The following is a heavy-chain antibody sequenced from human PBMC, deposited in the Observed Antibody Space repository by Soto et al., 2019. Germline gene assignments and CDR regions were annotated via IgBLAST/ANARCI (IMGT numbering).Heavy chain of an antibody. CDR2: IWYDGSNK. CDR1: GFTFSSYG. D-gene: IGHD5-12*01. J-gene: IGHJ4*02. V-gene: IGHV3-33*01. CDR3: ARDVSGYYQGATDY. Sequence: QVQLVESGGGVVQPGRSLRLSCAASGFTFSSYGMHWVRQAPGKGLEWVAVIWYDGSNKYYADSVKGRFTISRDNSKNTLYLQMNSLRAEDTAVYYCARDVSGYYQGATDYWAQGTLVTVSS.